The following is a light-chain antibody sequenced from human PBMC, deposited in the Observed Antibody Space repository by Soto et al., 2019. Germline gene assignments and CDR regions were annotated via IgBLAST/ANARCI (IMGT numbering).Light chain of an antibody. CDR2: EVT. CDR1: SSDVGAYNF. V-gene: IGLV2-14*01. J-gene: IGLJ1*01. CDR3: QSYDSSLRGFV. Sequence: QSALTQPASVSGSPGQSITISCTGTSSDVGAYNFVSWYQHHPGRAPKLIIYEVTIRPSGVSNRFSGSKSGNTASLTISGLQAEDEADYYCQSYDSSLRGFVFGTGTKVTVL.